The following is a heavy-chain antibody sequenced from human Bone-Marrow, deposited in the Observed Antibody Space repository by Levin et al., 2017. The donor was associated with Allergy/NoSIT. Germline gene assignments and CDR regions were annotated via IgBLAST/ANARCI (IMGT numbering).Heavy chain of an antibody. J-gene: IGHJ5*02. V-gene: IGHV3-9*01. D-gene: IGHD3-9*01. CDR1: GFTFDDYA. CDR2: ISWNSGSI. CDR3: AKGQYYDILTGYWSNWFDP. Sequence: AGGSLRLSCAASGFTFDDYAMHWVRQAPGKGLEWVSGISWNSGSIGYADSVKGRFTISRDNAKNSLYLQMNSLRAEDTALYYCAKGQYYDILTGYWSNWFDPWGQGTLVTVSS.